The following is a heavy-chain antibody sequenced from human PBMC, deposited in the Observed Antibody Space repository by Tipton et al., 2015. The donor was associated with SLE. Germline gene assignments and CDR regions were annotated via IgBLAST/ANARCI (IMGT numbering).Heavy chain of an antibody. J-gene: IGHJ4*02. CDR2: INSLSNTI. CDR3: ARDRFHRGYGRGEFFFDF. CDR1: GFTFNDYF. Sequence: SLRLSCTASGFTFNDYFMSWIRQAPGKGLEWIAYINSLSNTIDYADSVRGRFTISRDNAQKTVFLQMNSVRGDDTAVYYCARDRFHRGYGRGEFFFDFWGQGTLVAVPS. D-gene: IGHD5-12*01. V-gene: IGHV3-11*01.